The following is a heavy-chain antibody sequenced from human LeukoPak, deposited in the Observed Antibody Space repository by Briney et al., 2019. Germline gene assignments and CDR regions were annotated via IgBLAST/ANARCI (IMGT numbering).Heavy chain of an antibody. Sequence: PGGSLRLSCAASGFTFSDTWMHWVRQAPGKGLVWVSRIRSDGSDTRYAESVKGRFTISRDNAKNTLYLQMNSLRAEDTAVYYCAKSHGYSYGFDYWGQGTLVTVSS. J-gene: IGHJ4*02. CDR1: GFTFSDTW. CDR2: IRSDGSDT. D-gene: IGHD5-18*01. V-gene: IGHV3-74*01. CDR3: AKSHGYSYGFDY.